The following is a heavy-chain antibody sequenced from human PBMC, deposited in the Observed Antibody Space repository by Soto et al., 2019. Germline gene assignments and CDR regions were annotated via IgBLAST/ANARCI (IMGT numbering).Heavy chain of an antibody. CDR2: IIPIFGTA. Sequence: GGSVKGCCKACGGPFSSDAISLVRQAPGQGLEWMGGIIPIFGTANYAQKFQGRVTITADESTSTAYMELSSLRSEDTAVYYCARGYYYDSSGSYEYAFDIWGQGTMVTVSS. CDR3: ARGYYYDSSGSYEYAFDI. D-gene: IGHD3-22*01. V-gene: IGHV1-69*13. J-gene: IGHJ3*02. CDR1: GGPFSSDA.